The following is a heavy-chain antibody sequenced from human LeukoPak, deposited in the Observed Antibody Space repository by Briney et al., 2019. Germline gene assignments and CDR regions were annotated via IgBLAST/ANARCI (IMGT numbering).Heavy chain of an antibody. CDR2: ISAYNGNT. CDR3: ATPGDYYDSSGYYSFQH. CDR1: GYTFTSYG. D-gene: IGHD3-22*01. Sequence: ASVKVSCKASGYTFTSYGISWVRQAPGQGLEWMGWISAYNGNTNYAQKLQGRVTMTTDTSTSTAYMELRSLRSDDTAVYYCATPGDYYDSSGYYSFQHWGQDTLVTVSS. V-gene: IGHV1-18*01. J-gene: IGHJ1*01.